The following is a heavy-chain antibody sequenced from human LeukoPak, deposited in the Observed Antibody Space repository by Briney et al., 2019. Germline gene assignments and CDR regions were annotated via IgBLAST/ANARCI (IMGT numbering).Heavy chain of an antibody. CDR1: GFTFSSYA. J-gene: IGHJ4*02. V-gene: IGHV3-64D*06. Sequence: GGSLRLSCSASGFTFSSYAMHWVRQAPGKGLEYVSDISSNGGSTYYADSVKGRFTISRDNSKNTLYLQMSSLRAEDTAVYYCVKRLRGYSGYDSTYFDYWGQGTLVTVSS. CDR2: ISSNGGST. D-gene: IGHD5-12*01. CDR3: VKRLRGYSGYDSTYFDY.